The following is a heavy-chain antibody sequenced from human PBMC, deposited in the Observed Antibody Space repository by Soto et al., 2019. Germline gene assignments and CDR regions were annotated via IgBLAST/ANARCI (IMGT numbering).Heavy chain of an antibody. CDR2: ISPYTGDT. J-gene: IGHJ6*02. D-gene: IGHD5-12*01. Sequence: QVQLVQSGDEMKKPGASVRVSCKASGYIFVNSGIAWVRQAPGQGLEWMGWISPYTGDTHSASKVQGRLTMTTDTSTSTAYMDLGSLTSDDTAVYYCAMVDNDVTPTPQDVWGQGTTVTVSS. CDR1: GYIFVNSG. CDR3: AMVDNDVTPTPQDV. V-gene: IGHV1-18*01.